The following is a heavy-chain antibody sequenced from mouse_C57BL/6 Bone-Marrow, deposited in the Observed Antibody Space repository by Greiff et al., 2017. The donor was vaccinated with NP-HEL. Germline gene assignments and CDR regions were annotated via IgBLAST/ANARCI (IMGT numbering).Heavy chain of an antibody. D-gene: IGHD3-2*02. Sequence: EVHLVESGPELVKPGASVKISCKASGYSFTGYYMNWVKQSPEKSLEWIGEINPSTGGTTYNQKFKAKATLTVDKFSSTAYMQLKSLTSEDSAVYYCARWQLRLPWYFDYWGQGTTLTVSS. V-gene: IGHV1-42*01. J-gene: IGHJ2*01. CDR3: ARWQLRLPWYFDY. CDR1: GYSFTGYY. CDR2: INPSTGGT.